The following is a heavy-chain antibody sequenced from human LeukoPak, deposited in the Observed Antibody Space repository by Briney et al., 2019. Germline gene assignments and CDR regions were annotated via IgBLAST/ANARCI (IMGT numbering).Heavy chain of an antibody. V-gene: IGHV4-59*01. CDR3: ARRGIGSWWVFDY. Sequence: SETLSLTCTVSGGSISSYYWSWIRQPPGKGLEWIGYIYYSGSTNYNPSLKSRVTISVDTSKNQFSLKLSSVTAADTAVYYCARRGIGSWWVFDYWGQGTLVTVSS. J-gene: IGHJ4*02. CDR1: GGSISSYY. D-gene: IGHD2-15*01. CDR2: IYYSGST.